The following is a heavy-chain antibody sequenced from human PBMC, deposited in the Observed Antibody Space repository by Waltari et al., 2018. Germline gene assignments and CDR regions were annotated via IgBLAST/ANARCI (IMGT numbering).Heavy chain of an antibody. Sequence: QVQLQESGPGLVKPSETLSLTCTVSGCSISGYYWHWIRPPAGKGLEWIGRVYTSGSTNYNPSLKSRVTMSVDTSKNQFSLKLSSVTAADTAVYFCAREIDRGPGRWFDPWGQGTLVTVSS. CDR1: GCSISGYY. D-gene: IGHD1-26*01. J-gene: IGHJ5*02. CDR3: AREIDRGPGRWFDP. V-gene: IGHV4-4*07. CDR2: VYTSGST.